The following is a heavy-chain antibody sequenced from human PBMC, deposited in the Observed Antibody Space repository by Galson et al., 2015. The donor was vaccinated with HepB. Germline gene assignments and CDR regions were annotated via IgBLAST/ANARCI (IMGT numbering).Heavy chain of an antibody. CDR3: ATDRSYSSSWYDKYFQH. CDR2: FDPDDGET. CDR1: GYTLTELS. Sequence: SVKVSCKVSGYTLTELSMHWVRQAPGKGLEWMGGFDPDDGETIYAQKFQGRVTMTEDTSTDTAYMELSSLRSEDTAVYYCATDRSYSSSWYDKYFQHWGQGTLVTVSS. D-gene: IGHD6-13*01. J-gene: IGHJ1*01. V-gene: IGHV1-24*01.